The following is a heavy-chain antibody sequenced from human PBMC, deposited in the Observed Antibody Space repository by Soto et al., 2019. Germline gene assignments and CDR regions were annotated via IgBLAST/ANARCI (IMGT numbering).Heavy chain of an antibody. CDR3: ARDSRIRGYYGMDV. J-gene: IGHJ6*02. CDR1: GGSISSGGYY. Sequence: SETLSLTCTVSGGSISSGGYYWSWIRQHPGKGLEWIGYIYYSGSTYYNPSLKSRVTISVDTSKNQFSLKLSSVTAADTAVYYCARDSRIRGYYGMDVWGQGTTVTVSS. CDR2: IYYSGST. D-gene: IGHD2-15*01. V-gene: IGHV4-31*03.